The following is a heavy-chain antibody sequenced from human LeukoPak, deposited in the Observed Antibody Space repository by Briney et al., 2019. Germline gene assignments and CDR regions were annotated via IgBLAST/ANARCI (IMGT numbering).Heavy chain of an antibody. CDR2: INDNGGQR. CDR1: GFAFNNYA. CDR3: AKTQWKVGATDYFDY. Sequence: GSPRLSCAASGFAFNNYAMTWVRQAPGKGLEWVSNINDNGGQRHYADSVKGRFTISRDNSKNTLFLQMDSLRAEDTAVYYCAKTQWKVGATDYFDYWGQGILVTVSS. V-gene: IGHV3-23*01. J-gene: IGHJ4*02. D-gene: IGHD1-26*01.